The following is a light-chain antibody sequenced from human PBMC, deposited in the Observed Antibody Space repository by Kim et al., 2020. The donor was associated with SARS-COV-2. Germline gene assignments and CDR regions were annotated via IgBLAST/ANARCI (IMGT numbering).Light chain of an antibody. J-gene: IGKJ4*01. CDR3: QQYYNWPLT. CDR2: GAS. CDR1: QSVSSN. Sequence: VSPGERAPLSCRASQSVSSNLAWYQQKPGQPPRLLIYGASTRATGIPARFSGSGSGAELTLTISSLQSEDFAVYYCQQYYNWPLTFGGGTKVDIK. V-gene: IGKV3-15*01.